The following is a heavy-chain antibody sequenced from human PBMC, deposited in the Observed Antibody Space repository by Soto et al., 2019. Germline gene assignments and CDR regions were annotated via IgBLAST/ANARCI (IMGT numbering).Heavy chain of an antibody. CDR1: GASLTSGSYY. D-gene: IGHD3-16*01. J-gene: IGHJ5*01. Sequence: QVQLQESGPGLVRPSETLSLTCTVSGASLTSGSYYWSWVRQPPGKGLEWIAYIYRSGSTNYNPSLKSRATISVDTSKNQFSLRLTSAPPADTAMYYCARWKYSYADLPGDWFDSWGQGTLVTVSS. V-gene: IGHV4-61*01. CDR3: ARWKYSYADLPGDWFDS. CDR2: IYRSGST.